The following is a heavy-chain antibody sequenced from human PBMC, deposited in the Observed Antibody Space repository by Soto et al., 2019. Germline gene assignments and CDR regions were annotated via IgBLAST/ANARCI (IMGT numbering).Heavy chain of an antibody. J-gene: IGHJ4*02. D-gene: IGHD6-13*01. CDR1: GGSFSGYY. V-gene: IGHV4-34*01. CDR3: ARGRDSSISFDY. Sequence: SETLSLTCAVYGGSFSGYYWSWIRQPPGKGLEWIGEINHSGSTNYNPSLKSRVTISVDTSKNQFSLKLSSVTAADTAVYYCARGRDSSISFDYWGQGTLVTVSS. CDR2: INHSGST.